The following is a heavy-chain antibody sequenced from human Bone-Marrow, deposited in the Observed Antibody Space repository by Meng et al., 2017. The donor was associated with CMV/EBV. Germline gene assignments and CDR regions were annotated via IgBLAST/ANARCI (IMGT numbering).Heavy chain of an antibody. CDR2: IYPGDSET. CDR1: GYSFTNYW. J-gene: IGHJ6*02. CDR3: ARRDSSLGYYYALDV. V-gene: IGHV5-51*01. D-gene: IGHD6-13*01. Sequence: KVSCKGSGYSFTNYWIGWVRQMPGKGLEWMGIIYPGDSETIYSPSFQGQVTISVDKSITTAYLEWSSLKASDTAMYYCARRDSSLGYYYALDVWGQGTTVTVAS.